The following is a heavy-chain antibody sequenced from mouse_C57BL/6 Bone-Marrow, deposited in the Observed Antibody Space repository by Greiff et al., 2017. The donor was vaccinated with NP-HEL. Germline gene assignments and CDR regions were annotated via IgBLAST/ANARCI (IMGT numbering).Heavy chain of an antibody. Sequence: QVQLQQSGAELARPGASVKLSCKASGYTFTSYGISWVKQRPGQGLEWIGEIYPRSGNTYYNEKFKGKATLTADKSSSTAYMELRSLTSEDSAVYFCARRGQLRLLHYFDYWGQGTTLTVSS. CDR1: GYTFTSYG. CDR2: IYPRSGNT. D-gene: IGHD3-2*02. J-gene: IGHJ2*01. V-gene: IGHV1-81*01. CDR3: ARRGQLRLLHYFDY.